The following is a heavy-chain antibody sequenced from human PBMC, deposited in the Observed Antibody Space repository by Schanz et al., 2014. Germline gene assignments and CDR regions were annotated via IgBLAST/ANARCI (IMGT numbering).Heavy chain of an antibody. J-gene: IGHJ4*02. V-gene: IGHV4-34*01. Sequence: QVQLQQWGAGLLKPSETLSLTCAVSGGSFSGYYWSWIRQPPDTGLEWIGEINQSGDTNYNPSLNSRAPISFDTPNNQFSLKLRSVTAADTAVYYCARLYCSTPGCYVSPNGFAKDYWGQGTLVTVSS. CDR2: INQSGDT. CDR1: GGSFSGYY. CDR3: ARLYCSTPGCYVSPNGFAKDY. D-gene: IGHD2-2*01.